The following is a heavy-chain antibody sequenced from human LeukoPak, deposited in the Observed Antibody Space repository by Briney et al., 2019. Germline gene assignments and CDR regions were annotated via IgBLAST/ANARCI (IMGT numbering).Heavy chain of an antibody. CDR3: ARDPSGSYLYYYYGMDV. V-gene: IGHV4-31*03. Sequence: PSETLSLTCTVSGGSISSGGYYWSWIRQHPGKGLERIGYIYYSGSTYYNPSLKSRVTISVDTSKNQFSLKLSSVTAADTAVYYCARDPSGSYLYYYYGMDVWGQGTTVTVSS. J-gene: IGHJ6*02. CDR2: IYYSGST. D-gene: IGHD1-26*01. CDR1: GGSISSGGYY.